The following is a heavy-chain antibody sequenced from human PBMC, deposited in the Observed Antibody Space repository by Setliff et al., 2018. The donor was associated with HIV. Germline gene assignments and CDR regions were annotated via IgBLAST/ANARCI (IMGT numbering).Heavy chain of an antibody. CDR1: GFTFGDYA. J-gene: IGHJ3*02. D-gene: IGHD3-9*01. V-gene: IGHV3-49*04. Sequence: SLKISCTASGFTFGDYAMSWVRQAPGKGLEWVGFIRSKAYGGTTEYAASVKGRFTISRDDSKSIAYLQMNSLKTEDTAVYYCTSVLRYFAWSIDAFDIWGQGTMVTVSS. CDR3: TSVLRYFAWSIDAFDI. CDR2: IRSKAYGGTT.